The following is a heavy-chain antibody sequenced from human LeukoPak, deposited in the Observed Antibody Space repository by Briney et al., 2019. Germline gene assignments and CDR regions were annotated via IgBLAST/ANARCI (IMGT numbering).Heavy chain of an antibody. V-gene: IGHV3-21*01. CDR1: GFALNSYS. CDR3: ARVAVAGPTGWFDP. CDR2: ISSTSAYI. J-gene: IGHJ5*02. D-gene: IGHD6-19*01. Sequence: GGSLRLSCAASGFALNSYSLSWVRQAPGKGLEWVSSISSTSAYIHYADSVKGRFTISRDNVDNVVYLQMSSLGAEDTAVYYCARVAVAGPTGWFDPWGQGTLVTVSS.